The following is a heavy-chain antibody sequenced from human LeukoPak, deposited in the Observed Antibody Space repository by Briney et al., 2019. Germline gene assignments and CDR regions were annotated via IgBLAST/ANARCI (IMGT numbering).Heavy chain of an antibody. CDR1: GFTFSSYE. Sequence: GGSLRLSCTASGFTFSSYEMNWVRQAPGKGLEWVSYISSSASSRYYADSVQGRFTISRDNAKNSLYLQMNSLRAEDTAVYYCARCRYYYDSSGYYHHYYFDYWGQGTLVTVSS. V-gene: IGHV3-48*03. D-gene: IGHD3-22*01. CDR3: ARCRYYYDSSGYYHHYYFDY. CDR2: ISSSASSR. J-gene: IGHJ4*02.